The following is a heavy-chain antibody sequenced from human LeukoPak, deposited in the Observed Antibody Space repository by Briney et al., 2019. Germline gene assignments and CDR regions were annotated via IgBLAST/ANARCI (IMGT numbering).Heavy chain of an antibody. CDR3: AELGITMIGGV. Sequence: GGSLRLSCAASGFTFSYYWVNWVRQAPGKGLEWVSYISSSSSTIYYADSVKGRFTISRDNAKNSLYLQMNSLRAEDTAVYYCAELGITMIGGVWGKGTTVTISS. CDR1: GFTFSYYW. V-gene: IGHV3-48*04. CDR2: ISSSSSTI. J-gene: IGHJ6*04. D-gene: IGHD3-10*02.